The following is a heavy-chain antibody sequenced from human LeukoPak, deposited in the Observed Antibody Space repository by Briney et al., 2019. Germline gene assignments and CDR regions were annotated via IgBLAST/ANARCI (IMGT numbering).Heavy chain of an antibody. Sequence: GGSLRLSCAASGFTFSSYSMNWVRQAPGKGLEWVSSISSIRSYIYYADSVKGRFTISRDNAKNSLYLQMNSLRADDTAVYYYAKEGDYCGGDCYWGNYFDYWGQGTLVTVSS. J-gene: IGHJ4*02. CDR2: ISSIRSYI. D-gene: IGHD2-21*01. CDR3: AKEGDYCGGDCYWGNYFDY. CDR1: GFTFSSYS. V-gene: IGHV3-21*01.